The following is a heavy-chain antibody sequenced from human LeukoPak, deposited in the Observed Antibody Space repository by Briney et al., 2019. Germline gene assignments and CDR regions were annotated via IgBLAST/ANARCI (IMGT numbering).Heavy chain of an antibody. CDR3: VKERWTTTAFDI. CDR1: GFTFSSNA. CDR2: ISGSGGRT. J-gene: IGHJ3*02. D-gene: IGHD3/OR15-3a*01. Sequence: GGSLRLSCAASGFTFSSNAMSWVRQAPGKGLEWVSAISGSGGRTYYADSVKGRFTISRDNSKNTLYLQMNSLRAEDTAVYYCVKERWTTTAFDIWGQGTMVIVSS. V-gene: IGHV3-23*01.